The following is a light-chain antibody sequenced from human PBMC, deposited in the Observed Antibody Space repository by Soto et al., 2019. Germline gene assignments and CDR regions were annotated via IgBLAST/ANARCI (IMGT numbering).Light chain of an antibody. V-gene: IGKV3-20*01. CDR1: QSVIGRQ. Sequence: EIVLTQSPGTLSLSPGERATLSCRASQSVIGRQLAWYQHKPGQAPRLLIYGVSTRATGIPDRFTGSGSGTDFTLTISGLQPEDVATYYCQKYNSAPYTFGQGTRLEIK. CDR2: GVS. CDR3: QKYNSAPYT. J-gene: IGKJ5*01.